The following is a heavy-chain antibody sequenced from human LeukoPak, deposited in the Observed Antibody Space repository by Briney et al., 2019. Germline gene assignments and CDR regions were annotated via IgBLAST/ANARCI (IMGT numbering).Heavy chain of an antibody. J-gene: IGHJ4*02. CDR1: GGTFSSYA. V-gene: IGHV1-69*05. D-gene: IGHD3-22*01. CDR2: IIPIFGTA. CDR3: ARHGYYDSSGYYPLDY. Sequence: VASVKVSCKASGGTFSSYAISWVRQAPGQGLEWMGGIIPIFGTANYAQKFQGRVTITTDESTSTAYMELSSMRSEDTAVYYCARHGYYDSSGYYPLDYWGQGTLVTVSS.